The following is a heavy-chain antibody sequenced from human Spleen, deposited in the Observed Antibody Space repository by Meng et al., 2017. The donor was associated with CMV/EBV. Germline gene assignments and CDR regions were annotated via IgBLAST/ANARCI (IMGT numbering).Heavy chain of an antibody. J-gene: IGHJ4*02. D-gene: IGHD2-21*01. CDR2: ISASSSST. Sequence: GESLKISCEVSGYTFNNSAMRWVRQAPGKGLGWVSGISASSSSTYYADSVKGRFTISRDNSKNMLYLQMNSLRAEDTAVYFCARELVVIGDAGPFDNWGQGTLVTVSS. V-gene: IGHV3-23*01. CDR1: GYTFNNSA. CDR3: ARELVVIGDAGPFDN.